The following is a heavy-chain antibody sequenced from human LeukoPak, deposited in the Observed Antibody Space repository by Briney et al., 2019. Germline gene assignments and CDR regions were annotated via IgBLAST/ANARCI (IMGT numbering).Heavy chain of an antibody. V-gene: IGHV3-7*01. CDR1: GFTFSSYW. Sequence: QAGGSLRLSCAASGFTFSSYWMSWVRQAPGKGLEWVANIKKDGSEKYYVDSVKGRFTNSRDNAKNSLYLQMNSLRAEDTAVYYCARDLYRIVVVPHYFDYWGQGTLVTVSS. CDR3: ARDLYRIVVVPHYFDY. D-gene: IGHD3-22*01. J-gene: IGHJ4*02. CDR2: IKKDGSEK.